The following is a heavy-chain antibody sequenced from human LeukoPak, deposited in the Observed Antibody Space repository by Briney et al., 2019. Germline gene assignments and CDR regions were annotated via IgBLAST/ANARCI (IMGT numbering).Heavy chain of an antibody. V-gene: IGHV4-34*01. CDR2: INHSGST. CDR1: GGSFSGYY. CDR3: ARTPLYDFWSGYSNWFDP. D-gene: IGHD3-3*01. J-gene: IGHJ5*02. Sequence: PSETLSLTCAVYGGSFSGYYWSWIRQPPGRGLEWIGEINHSGSTNYNPSLKSRVTISVDTSKNQFSLKLSSVTAADTAVYYCARTPLYDFWSGYSNWFDPWGQGTLVTVSS.